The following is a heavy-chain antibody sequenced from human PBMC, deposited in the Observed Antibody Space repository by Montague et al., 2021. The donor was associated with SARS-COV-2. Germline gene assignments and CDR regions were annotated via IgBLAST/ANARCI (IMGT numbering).Heavy chain of an antibody. CDR1: GAWNSGAD. CDR3: TRLSRGCNTV. J-gene: IGHJ1*01. D-gene: IGHD2/OR15-2a*01. Sequence: SETLSLTCTRLGAWNSGADRKSIRLNPSNHSKSFADICLNKNTNYNPSLKSRLTISVDTSKNQFSLKLSSVTAADTAVYFCTRLSRGCNTVWGQGTMVTVSS. V-gene: IGHV4-59*08. CDR2: ICLNKNT.